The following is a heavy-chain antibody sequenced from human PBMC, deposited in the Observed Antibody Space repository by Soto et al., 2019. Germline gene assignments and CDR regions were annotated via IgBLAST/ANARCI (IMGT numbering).Heavy chain of an antibody. CDR3: ARDPTKWALEPRAWFDP. J-gene: IGHJ5*02. Sequence: GGSLRLSCAASGFTFSSYGMHWVRQAPGKGLEWVAVIWYDGSNKYYADSVKGRFTISRDNSKNTLYLQMNSLRAEDTAVYYCARDPTKWALEPRAWFDPWGQGTLVTVSS. D-gene: IGHD1-1*01. CDR1: GFTFSSYG. V-gene: IGHV3-33*01. CDR2: IWYDGSNK.